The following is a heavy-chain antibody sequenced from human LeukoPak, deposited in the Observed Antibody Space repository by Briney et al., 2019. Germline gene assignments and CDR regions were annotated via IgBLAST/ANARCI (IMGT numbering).Heavy chain of an antibody. Sequence: SETLSLTCTVSGGSISSYYWSWIRQPPGKGLEWIGYIYYSGSTNYSPSLKSRVTMSVDTSKNQFSLKLSSVTAADTAVYYCARDHCSSTSCYRPRSWFDPWGQGTLVTVSS. D-gene: IGHD2-2*02. CDR3: ARDHCSSTSCYRPRSWFDP. V-gene: IGHV4-59*12. CDR2: IYYSGST. CDR1: GGSISSYY. J-gene: IGHJ5*02.